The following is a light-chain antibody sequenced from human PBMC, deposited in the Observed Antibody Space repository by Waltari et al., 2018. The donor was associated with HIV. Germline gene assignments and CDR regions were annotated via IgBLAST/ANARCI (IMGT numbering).Light chain of an antibody. CDR3: QAWDSSTCV. CDR2: QDT. J-gene: IGLJ2*01. Sequence: SYDLTQPPSVSVSPGQPANITCSGDKLGDKYACWYQRKPGQSPVLVIYQDTKRPSGIPVRFSGSNSGNTASLTISGTQAMDEADYYCQAWDSSTCVFGGGTKLTVL. CDR1: KLGDKY. V-gene: IGLV3-1*01.